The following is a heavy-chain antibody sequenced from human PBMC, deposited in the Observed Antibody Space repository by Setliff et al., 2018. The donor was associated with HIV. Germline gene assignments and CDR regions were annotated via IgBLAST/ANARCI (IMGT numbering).Heavy chain of an antibody. CDR3: ARGFRYEGAFDY. CDR2: IYHSGST. J-gene: IGHJ4*02. CDR1: GYSISRDFY. D-gene: IGHD3-9*01. Sequence: SETLSLTCAVSGYSISRDFYWGWIRQPPGKGLEWIGGIYHSGSTYYNPSLRSRVTISVDTSKNQFSLKVNSVTAAETAGYFCARGFRYEGAFDYWGQGTLVTVSS. V-gene: IGHV4-38-2*01.